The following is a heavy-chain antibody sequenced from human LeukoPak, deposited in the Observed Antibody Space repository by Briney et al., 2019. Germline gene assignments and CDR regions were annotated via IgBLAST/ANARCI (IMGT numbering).Heavy chain of an antibody. CDR2: INPSGTST. V-gene: IGHV1-46*01. CDR1: EYTFSSYY. J-gene: IGHJ4*02. D-gene: IGHD5-18*01. Sequence: ASVKVSCKASEYTFSSYYMHWLRQAPGQGLEWMGIINPSGTSTIYSQKFQGRVTMTRETPTSTVYMELSSLRSDDTAVYYCARDRYSYGEFDYWGQGTLVTVSS. CDR3: ARDRYSYGEFDY.